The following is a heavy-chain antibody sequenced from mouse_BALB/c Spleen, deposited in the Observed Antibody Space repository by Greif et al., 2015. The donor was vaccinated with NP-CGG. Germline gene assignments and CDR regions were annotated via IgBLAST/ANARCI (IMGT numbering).Heavy chain of an antibody. J-gene: IGHJ2*01. CDR3: ARHGGDYGNYVDY. Sequence: EVHLVESGGDLVKPGGSLKLSCAASGFTFSSYGMSWVRQTPDKRLEWVATISSGGSYTYYPDSVKGRFTISRDNAKNTLYLQMSSLKSEDTAMYYCARHGGDYGNYVDYWGQGTTLTVSS. CDR2: ISSGGSYT. V-gene: IGHV5-6*01. D-gene: IGHD2-1*01. CDR1: GFTFSSYG.